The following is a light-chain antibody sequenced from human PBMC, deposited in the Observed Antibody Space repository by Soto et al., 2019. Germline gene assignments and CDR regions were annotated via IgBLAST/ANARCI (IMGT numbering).Light chain of an antibody. CDR2: KAS. Sequence: DIQMTQSPSTLSASVGDRVTITCRASQSISSWLAWYQQKPGKAPKLLIYKASSLESGVPSRFSGSGSGTEFTLTISNLHPDDFATYYCQQYNSFWTFGQGTKVEIK. J-gene: IGKJ1*01. CDR1: QSISSW. V-gene: IGKV1-5*03. CDR3: QQYNSFWT.